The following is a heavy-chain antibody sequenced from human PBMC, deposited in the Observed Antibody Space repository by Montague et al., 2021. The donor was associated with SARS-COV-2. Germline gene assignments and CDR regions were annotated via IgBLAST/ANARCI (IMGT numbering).Heavy chain of an antibody. V-gene: IGHV4-39*02. CDR3: ARFPTSYYYDSKAAPATPDAFDI. CDR1: GGSISSSSYY. D-gene: IGHD3-22*01. Sequence: SETLSLTCTVSGGSISSSSYYWGWIRQPQGKGLEWIGSIYYSGRTYYNPSRKSRVTISVDTSKNHLSLTLSSVTDADTAVYYCARFPTSYYYDSKAAPATPDAFDIWGQGTMVAVSS. CDR2: IYYSGRT. J-gene: IGHJ3*02.